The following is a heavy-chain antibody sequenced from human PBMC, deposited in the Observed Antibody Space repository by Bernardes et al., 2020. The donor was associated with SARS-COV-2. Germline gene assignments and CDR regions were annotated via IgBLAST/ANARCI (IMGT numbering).Heavy chain of an antibody. D-gene: IGHD3-3*01. V-gene: IGHV4-4*07. CDR1: GGSISSYY. J-gene: IGHJ5*02. CDR3: ARDRRLRFLEELSQYNWFDP. Sequence: ETLSLTCTVSGGSISSYYWSWIRQPAGKGLEWIGRIYTSGSTNYNPSLKSRVTMSVDTSKNQFSLKLSSVTAADTAVYYCARDRRLRFLEELSQYNWFDPWGQGTLVTVSS. CDR2: IYTSGST.